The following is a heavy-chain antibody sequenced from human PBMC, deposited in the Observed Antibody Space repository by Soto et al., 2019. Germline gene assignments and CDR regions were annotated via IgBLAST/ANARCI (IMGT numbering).Heavy chain of an antibody. CDR1: GYTFTSYD. CDR2: MNPNSGNT. J-gene: IGHJ4*02. Sequence: ASVKVSCKASGYTFTSYDINWVRQATGQGLEWMGWMNPNSGNTGYAQKFQGRVTMTRNTSISTAYMELSSLRSEDTAVYYCARESEENYGFVVYWGQGTLVTVSS. D-gene: IGHD4-17*01. CDR3: ARESEENYGFVVY. V-gene: IGHV1-8*01.